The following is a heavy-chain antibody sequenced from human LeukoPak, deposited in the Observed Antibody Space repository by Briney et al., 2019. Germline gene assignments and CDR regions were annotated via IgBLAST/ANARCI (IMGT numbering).Heavy chain of an antibody. Sequence: GGSLRLSCAASGFTFSSYGMSWVRQAPGKGLEWVSAISGSGGSTYYADSVKGRFTISRDNSKNTLYLQMNSLRAEDTAVYYCAKGVWDGDNSLRTIYYYYYMDVWGKGTTVTISS. CDR1: GFTFSSYG. D-gene: IGHD4-17*01. V-gene: IGHV3-23*01. J-gene: IGHJ6*03. CDR3: AKGVWDGDNSLRTIYYYYYMDV. CDR2: ISGSGGST.